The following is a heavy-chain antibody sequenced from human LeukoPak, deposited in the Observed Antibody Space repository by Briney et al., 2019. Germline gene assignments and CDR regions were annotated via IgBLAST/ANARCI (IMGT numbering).Heavy chain of an antibody. J-gene: IGHJ4*02. D-gene: IGHD1-7*01. CDR1: GGSISSYY. CDR3: ASSEWNYAR. CDR2: IHYSGNT. V-gene: IGHV4-59*08. Sequence: SETLSLTCTVSGGSISSYYWSWMRQPPGKGLEWIGYIHYSGNTNYSPSLKSRVTISLGTSRTQFSLKLTSVTAADTAVYYCASSEWNYARWGQGILVTVSS.